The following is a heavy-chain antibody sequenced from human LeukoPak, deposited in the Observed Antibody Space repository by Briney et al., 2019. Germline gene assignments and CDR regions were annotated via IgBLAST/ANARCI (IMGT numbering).Heavy chain of an antibody. CDR2: ISSSGSTI. V-gene: IGHV3-48*03. CDR1: GLTFSSYE. Sequence: PGGSLRLSCAASGLTFSSYEMKWVRQAPGKGREWVSYISSSGSTIYYADSVKGRFTISRDNAKNSLYLQMNSLRAEDTAVYYCASPYGSGSLDYWGQGTLVTVSS. J-gene: IGHJ4*02. D-gene: IGHD3-10*01. CDR3: ASPYGSGSLDY.